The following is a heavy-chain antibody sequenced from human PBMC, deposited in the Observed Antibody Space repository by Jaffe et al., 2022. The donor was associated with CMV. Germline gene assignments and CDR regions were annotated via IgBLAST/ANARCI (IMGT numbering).Heavy chain of an antibody. J-gene: IGHJ3*02. CDR3: ARLFKAANDFWSGYPSPVAFDI. V-gene: IGHV4-39*01. CDR1: GGSISSSSYY. CDR2: IYYSGST. D-gene: IGHD3-3*01. Sequence: QLQLQESGPGLVKPSETLSLTCTVSGGSISSSSYYWGWIRQPPGKGLEWIGSIYYSGSTYYNPSLKSRVTISVDTSKNQFSLKLSSVTAADTAVYYCARLFKAANDFWSGYPSPVAFDIWGQGTMVTVSS.